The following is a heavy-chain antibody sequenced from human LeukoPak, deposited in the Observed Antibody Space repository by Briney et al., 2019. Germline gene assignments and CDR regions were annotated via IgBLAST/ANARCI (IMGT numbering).Heavy chain of an antibody. Sequence: ASVKVSCKASGYTFTSYGISWVRQAPGQGLEWMGWISAYNGNTNYAQKLQGRVTMTTDTSTSTAYMELRSLRSDDTAVYYCAREFTMVRELNWFDPWGKGTLVTVSS. J-gene: IGHJ5*02. V-gene: IGHV1-18*01. CDR3: AREFTMVRELNWFDP. CDR1: GYTFTSYG. D-gene: IGHD3-10*01. CDR2: ISAYNGNT.